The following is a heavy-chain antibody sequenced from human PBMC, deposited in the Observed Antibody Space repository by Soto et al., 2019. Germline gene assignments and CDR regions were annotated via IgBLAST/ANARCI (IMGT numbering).Heavy chain of an antibody. Sequence: QPVGSLRLSCAASGLIFSNYAMHWVRQAPGKGLEWVAVISRDGSNIYYTDSVKGRFTISRDNSKNTLYLQMNSLRAEDTAVYYCTKDHMGFYGSGSYFSIWGQGTLVTVSS. V-gene: IGHV3-30*18. D-gene: IGHD3-10*01. CDR2: ISRDGSNI. J-gene: IGHJ3*02. CDR3: TKDHMGFYGSGSYFSI. CDR1: GLIFSNYA.